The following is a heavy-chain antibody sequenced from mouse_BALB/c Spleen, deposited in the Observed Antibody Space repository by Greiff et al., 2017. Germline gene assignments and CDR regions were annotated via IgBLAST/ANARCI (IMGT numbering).Heavy chain of an antibody. J-gene: IGHJ1*01. D-gene: IGHD1-1*01. CDR3: SRRDYGSSDWYFDV. CDR1: GFTFSSYG. Sequence: EVKLQESGGDLVKPGGSLKLSCAASGFTFSSYGMSWVRQTPDKRLEWVASISSGGSYTYYPDSVKGRFTISRDNAKNTLYLQMSRLKSEDTAMYYCSRRDYGSSDWYFDVWGAGTTVTVSS. CDR2: ISSGGSYT. V-gene: IGHV5-6*01.